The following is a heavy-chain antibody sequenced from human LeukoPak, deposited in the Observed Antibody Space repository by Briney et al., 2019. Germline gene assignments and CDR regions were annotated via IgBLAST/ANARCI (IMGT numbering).Heavy chain of an antibody. CDR3: ARAIGATPTLDY. V-gene: IGHV3-11*06. Sequence: AGGSLRLSCAASGFTFSDFYMTWIRQAPGKGLEWASFISGSTSYTSYVDSVKGRFTISRDNAKNSLFLQMNSLRAEDTAVYYCARAIGATPTLDYWGLGTLVTVSS. CDR1: GFTFSDFY. CDR2: ISGSTSYT. D-gene: IGHD1-26*01. J-gene: IGHJ4*02.